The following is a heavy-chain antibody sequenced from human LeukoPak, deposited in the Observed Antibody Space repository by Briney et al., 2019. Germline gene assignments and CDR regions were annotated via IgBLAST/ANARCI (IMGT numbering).Heavy chain of an antibody. CDR2: IDSGGST. V-gene: IGHV3-53*01. CDR3: ARELSTPVHAFDI. D-gene: IGHD3-10*01. CDR1: GFTVSSNY. Sequence: PGGSLRLSCAASGFTVSSNYMSWVRQAPGKGLEWVSVIDSGGSTYYADSVKGRFTISRDNSKNTLYLQMNSLRAEDTAVYYCARELSTPVHAFDIWGQGTMVTVSS. J-gene: IGHJ3*02.